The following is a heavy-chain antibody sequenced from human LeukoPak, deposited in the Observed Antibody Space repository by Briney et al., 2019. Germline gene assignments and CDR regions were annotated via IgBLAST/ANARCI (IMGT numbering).Heavy chain of an antibody. Sequence: PGGSLRLSCAASGFTFSSYGMHWVRQAPGKGLEWVAYIRYDGSNRYYADSVKGRFTISRDNAKNSLYLQMNSLRAEDTAVYYCARDGFTYYYDSSGYYYDPWGQGTLVTVSS. CDR2: IRYDGSNR. D-gene: IGHD3-22*01. CDR1: GFTFSSYG. CDR3: ARDGFTYYYDSSGYYYDP. J-gene: IGHJ5*02. V-gene: IGHV3-30*02.